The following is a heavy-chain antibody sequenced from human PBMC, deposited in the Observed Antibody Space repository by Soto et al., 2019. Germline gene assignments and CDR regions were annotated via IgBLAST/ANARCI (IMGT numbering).Heavy chain of an antibody. Sequence: QLQLQESGPGLVKPSETLSLTCTVSGGSISSSSYYWGWIRQPPGKGLEWIGSIYYSGSTYYNPSLKSRVTISVDTSKNQFSLKLSSVTAADTAVYYCARPRVGNDYGDYKFPFDYWGQGTLVTVSS. D-gene: IGHD4-17*01. CDR2: IYYSGST. J-gene: IGHJ4*02. V-gene: IGHV4-39*01. CDR3: ARPRVGNDYGDYKFPFDY. CDR1: GGSISSSSYY.